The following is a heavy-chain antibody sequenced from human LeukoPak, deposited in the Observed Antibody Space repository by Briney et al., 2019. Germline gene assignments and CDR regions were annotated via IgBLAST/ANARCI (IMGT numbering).Heavy chain of an antibody. Sequence: GGSLRLSCAASGFTFSSNYMSWVRQAPGKGLEWVSVIYSGDSTYYADSVKGRFTISRDNSKNTLYLQMNSLRAEDTAVYYCAKSLLRYSSSSYGMDDWGQGTTVTVSS. J-gene: IGHJ6*02. D-gene: IGHD6-13*01. V-gene: IGHV3-53*01. CDR3: AKSLLRYSSSSYGMDD. CDR2: IYSGDST. CDR1: GFTFSSNY.